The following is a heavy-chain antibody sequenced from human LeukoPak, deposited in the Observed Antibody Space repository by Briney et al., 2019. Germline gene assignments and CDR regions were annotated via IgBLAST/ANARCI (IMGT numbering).Heavy chain of an antibody. CDR1: GYTFTGYY. CDR2: INPNSGGT. J-gene: IGHJ6*03. D-gene: IGHD3-3*01. V-gene: IGHV1-2*02. Sequence: ASVTVSCKASGYTFTGYYMHWVRQAPGQGLEWMGWINPNSGGTNYAQKFQGRVTMTRDTSISTAYMELSRLRSDDTAVYYCARSYDFWSGPYYMDVWGKGTTVTVSS. CDR3: ARSYDFWSGPYYMDV.